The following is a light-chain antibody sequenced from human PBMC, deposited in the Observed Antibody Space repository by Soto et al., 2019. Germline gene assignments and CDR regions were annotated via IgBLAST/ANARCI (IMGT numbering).Light chain of an antibody. CDR3: QQYDSSPPIT. CDR1: QSVTSN. Sequence: EIVMTQSPATLSVSPGERATLSCRASQSVTSNLAWHQQRFGQAPRLLIYDASRRATGIPDRFSGSGSGTDFTLTISGLEPEDFAVYYCQQYDSSPPITFGQGTRLEIK. J-gene: IGKJ5*01. V-gene: IGKV3-20*01. CDR2: DAS.